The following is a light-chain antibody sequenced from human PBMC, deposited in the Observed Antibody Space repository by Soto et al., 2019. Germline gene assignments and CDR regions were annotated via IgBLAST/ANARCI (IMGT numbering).Light chain of an antibody. Sequence: IVLTQSPGTLSLSPGETAALSCRASQSLRATYVAWYQQRPGQAPRLLIYGASFRATGIPARFSGRGSGTDFTLSISRLEPEDFAVYYCQQYVTSPRTFGQGTKVDNK. CDR3: QQYVTSPRT. J-gene: IGKJ1*01. CDR1: QSLRATY. V-gene: IGKV3-20*01. CDR2: GAS.